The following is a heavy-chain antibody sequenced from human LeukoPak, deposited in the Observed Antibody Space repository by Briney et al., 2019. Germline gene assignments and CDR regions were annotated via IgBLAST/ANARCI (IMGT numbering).Heavy chain of an antibody. CDR1: GGSISDNY. J-gene: IGHJ5*02. CDR2: VHYSGRT. Sequence: SETLSLTCTVSGGSISDNYWSWIRQPPGKGLEWIGYVHYSGRTNSSPSLKSRATISVDTSKNQFSLRLTSMTAADTAVYYCARLVVTSDLDWFDPWGQGTLVTVSS. CDR3: ARLVVTSDLDWFDP. D-gene: IGHD3-22*01. V-gene: IGHV4-59*08.